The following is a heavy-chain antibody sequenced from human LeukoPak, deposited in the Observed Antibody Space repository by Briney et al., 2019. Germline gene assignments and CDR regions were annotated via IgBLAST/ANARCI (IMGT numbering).Heavy chain of an antibody. Sequence: PSETLSLTCAVYGGSFSGYYWSWIRQPPGKGLEWIGDINHSGSTNYNPSLKSRVTISVDTSKNQFSLKLTSVTAADTALFYCARRPEDWFDPWGQGTLVTVSS. J-gene: IGHJ5*02. CDR1: GGSFSGYY. V-gene: IGHV4-34*01. CDR3: ARRPEDWFDP. CDR2: INHSGST.